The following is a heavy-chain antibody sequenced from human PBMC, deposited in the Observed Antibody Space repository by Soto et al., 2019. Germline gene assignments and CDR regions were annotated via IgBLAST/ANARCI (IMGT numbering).Heavy chain of an antibody. V-gene: IGHV1-69*06. CDR3: AGGRYXYDSSGYPAPDTSWYDP. Sequence: GASVKVSCKASGGTFSSCAINWVRQTPGQGLEWMGGIIPISGTANFAQNFQCRVTIAADKSTSTAYMELSSLRSEDTAVYYCAGGRYXYDSSGYPAPDTSWYDPLGQGSLVT. J-gene: IGHJ5*02. CDR2: IIPISGTA. CDR1: GGTFSSCA. D-gene: IGHD3-22*01.